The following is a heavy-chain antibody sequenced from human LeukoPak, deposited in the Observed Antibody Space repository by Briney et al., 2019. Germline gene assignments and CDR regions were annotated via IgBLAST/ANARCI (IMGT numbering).Heavy chain of an antibody. D-gene: IGHD2-2*01. CDR2: IYYSGST. V-gene: IGHV4-31*03. J-gene: IGHJ3*02. CDR1: GGSISSSSYY. CDR3: ARAPPLYCSSTSCPDHDAFDI. Sequence: SETLSLTCTVSGGSISSSSYYWSWIRQHPGKGLEWIGYIYYSGSTYYNPSLKSRVTISVDTSKNQFSLKLSSVTAADTAVYYCARAPPLYCSSTSCPDHDAFDIWGQGTMVTVSS.